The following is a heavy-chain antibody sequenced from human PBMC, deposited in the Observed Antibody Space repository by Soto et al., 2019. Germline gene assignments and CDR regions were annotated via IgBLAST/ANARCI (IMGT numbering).Heavy chain of an antibody. V-gene: IGHV4-31*03. CDR3: VVGLEDVVGGQLEY. CDR2: IYYSGRT. CDR1: GGSIRSGGHY. J-gene: IGHJ4*02. Sequence: QMQLQESGPGLVKPSQTLSLTCTVSGGSIRSGGHYWTWIRQLPGQGLEWIGYIYYSGRTYYSPSLQSRLTISVDTSQNQFSLRLTSVTAADTAVYYCVVGLEDVVGGQLEYWGQGALVNVSS. D-gene: IGHD2-15*01.